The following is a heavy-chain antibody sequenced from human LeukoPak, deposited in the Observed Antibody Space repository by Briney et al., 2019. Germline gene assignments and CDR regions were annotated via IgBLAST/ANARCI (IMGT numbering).Heavy chain of an antibody. J-gene: IGHJ4*02. CDR1: GFTFSDYY. CDR3: ARHGSDDYYDSSGYWYY. Sequence: GGSLRLSCAASGFTFSDYYMSWIRQAPGKGLEWVSYISSSGSTIYYADSVKGRFTISMDNAKNSLYLQMNSLRAEDTAVYYCARHGSDDYYDSSGYWYYWGQGALVTVPS. D-gene: IGHD3-22*01. CDR2: ISSSGSTI. V-gene: IGHV3-11*01.